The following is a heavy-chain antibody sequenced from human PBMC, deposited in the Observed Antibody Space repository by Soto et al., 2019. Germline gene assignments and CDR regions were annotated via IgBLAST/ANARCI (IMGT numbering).Heavy chain of an antibody. Sequence: EVQLVESGGGLVQPGGSLRLSCAASGFTFSGSAMHWVRQASGKGLEWVGRIRNKINSYATVYAASGKGRFTISRDDSKNSAYLQMNSLKAEDTVVYYCTTLRGVDGVIGGRYFDLWGRGTLVTVSS. CDR1: GFTFSGSA. D-gene: IGHD3-10*01. CDR2: IRNKINSYAT. CDR3: TTLRGVDGVIGGRYFDL. V-gene: IGHV3-73*02. J-gene: IGHJ2*01.